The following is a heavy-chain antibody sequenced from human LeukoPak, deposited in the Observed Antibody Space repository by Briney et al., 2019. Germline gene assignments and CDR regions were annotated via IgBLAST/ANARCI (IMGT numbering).Heavy chain of an antibody. CDR2: INHSGST. J-gene: IGHJ4*02. CDR3: ARAPYDYVWGSYRFDY. Sequence: SETLSLTCAVYGGSFSGYYWSWIRQPPGKGLEWIGEINHSGSTNYNPSLKSRVTISVDTSKNQFSLRLSSVTAADTAVYHCARAPYDYVWGSYRFDYWGQGTLVTVSS. CDR1: GGSFSGYY. V-gene: IGHV4-34*01. D-gene: IGHD3-16*02.